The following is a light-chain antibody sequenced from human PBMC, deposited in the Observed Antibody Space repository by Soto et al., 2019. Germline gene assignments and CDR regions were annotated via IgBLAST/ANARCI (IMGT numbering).Light chain of an antibody. J-gene: IGLJ1*01. CDR2: RDN. Sequence: QSALTQPPSASGTPGQRVTIPCSGSSSNFGNNYVYWYQQFPGTAPKLLIYRDNQRPSGVPDRFSGSKSGTSASLAISGLRSEDEADYYCCSYAGTYTFYVFGTGTKVTVL. CDR1: SSNFGNNY. CDR3: CSYAGTYTFYV. V-gene: IGLV1-47*01.